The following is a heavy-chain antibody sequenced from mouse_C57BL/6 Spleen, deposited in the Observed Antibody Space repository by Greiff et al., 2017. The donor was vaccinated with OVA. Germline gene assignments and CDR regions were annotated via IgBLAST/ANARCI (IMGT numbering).Heavy chain of an antibody. CDR1: GYTFTDYE. CDR2: IDPETGGT. D-gene: IGHD2-1*01. V-gene: IGHV1-15*01. CDR3: TIYYGNYVFDY. Sequence: QVQLKESGAELVRPGASVTLSCKASGYTFTDYEMHWVKQTPVHGLEWIGAIDPETGGTAYNQKFKGKAILTADKSSSTAYMELRSLTSEDSAVYYCTIYYGNYVFDYWGQGTTLTVSS. J-gene: IGHJ2*01.